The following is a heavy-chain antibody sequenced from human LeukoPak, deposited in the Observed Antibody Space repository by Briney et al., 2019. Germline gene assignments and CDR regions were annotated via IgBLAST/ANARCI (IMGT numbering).Heavy chain of an antibody. CDR2: IYSGGST. V-gene: IGHV3-53*01. CDR1: GFTVSSNY. CDR3: ARVSTTVTTYVY. J-gene: IGHJ4*02. D-gene: IGHD4-17*01. Sequence: PGGSLRLSCAASGFTVSSNYMSWVRQAPGKGLEWVSVIYSGGSTYYADSVKGRFTISRDNSKNTLYLQMNSLRAEDTAVYYCARVSTTVTTYVYWGQGTPVTVSS.